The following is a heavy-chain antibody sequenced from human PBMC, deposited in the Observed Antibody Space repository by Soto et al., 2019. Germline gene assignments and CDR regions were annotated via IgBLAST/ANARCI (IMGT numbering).Heavy chain of an antibody. CDR2: IYHSGCA. D-gene: IGHD1-26*01. V-gene: IGHV4-30-2*01. CDR3: ARDSGPFDL. J-gene: IGHJ4*02. Sequence: PSETLSLTCAVSGGSLSSGGYSWSWIRQPPGKGLEWIGYIYHSGCAFYNPSLKSRVTISVDRSKNQFSLRLSSVTAADTAVYYCARDSGPFDLWGQGTQVTVSS. CDR1: GGSLSSGGYS.